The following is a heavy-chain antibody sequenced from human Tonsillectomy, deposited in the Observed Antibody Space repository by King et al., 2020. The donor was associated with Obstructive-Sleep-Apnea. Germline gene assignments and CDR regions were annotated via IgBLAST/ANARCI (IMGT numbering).Heavy chain of an antibody. CDR2: IIPILGIA. D-gene: IGHD6-13*01. J-gene: IGHJ4*02. CDR3: ARGRDIAAARSAFDY. Sequence: QLVQSGAEVKKPGSSVKVSCKASGGTFSSYAISWVRQAPGQGLEWMVRIIPILGIANYAQKFQGRVTITADKSTSTAYMELSSLRSEDTAVYYCARGRDIAAARSAFDYWGQGTLVTVSS. V-gene: IGHV1-69*04. CDR1: GGTFSSYA.